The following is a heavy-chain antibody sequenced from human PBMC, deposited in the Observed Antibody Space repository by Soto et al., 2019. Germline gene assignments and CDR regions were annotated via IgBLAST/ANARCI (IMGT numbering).Heavy chain of an antibody. CDR3: AKIDGEEQLVTYYYYYAMDV. Sequence: PGGSLRLSCAASGFTFNNYGMHWVRQAPGKGLEWVVVISFDGRNTYYADSVKGRVTISRDNDKSTLYLQLNGLRAEDTAVYYCAKIDGEEQLVTYYYYYAMDVWGQGTTVTVSS. CDR2: ISFDGRNT. CDR1: GFTFNNYG. V-gene: IGHV3-30*18. J-gene: IGHJ6*02. D-gene: IGHD6-13*01.